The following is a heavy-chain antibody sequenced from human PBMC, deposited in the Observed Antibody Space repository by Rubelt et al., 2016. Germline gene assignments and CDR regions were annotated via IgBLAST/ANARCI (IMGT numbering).Heavy chain of an antibody. CDR2: ISSSSSTI. Sequence: EVQLVESGGGVVQPGGSLRLSCEVSGFTFSDQHLDWVRQAPGKGLEWISYISSSSSTIYSADSVKGRLTISRDNAKNSLYLQMNSLRDEDTAGYYGAGGSRVSSGGRGMDVWGQGTTVIVSS. J-gene: IGHJ6*02. V-gene: IGHV3-48*02. D-gene: IGHD6-25*01. CDR1: GFTFSDQH. CDR3: AGGSRVSSGGRGMDV.